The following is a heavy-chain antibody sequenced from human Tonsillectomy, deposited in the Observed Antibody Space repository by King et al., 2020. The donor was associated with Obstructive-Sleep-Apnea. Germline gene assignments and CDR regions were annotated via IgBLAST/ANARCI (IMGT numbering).Heavy chain of an antibody. Sequence: VQLVESGGGVVQPGRSLKLSCAASGFAFNTYAMHWVRQAPGKGLEWVAIISYDGRDKYHADSVKGRFTISRNNSKNTLYLQMSSLRAEDTAVYNCARVAYVWWMYRYPAPVDYWGQGTLVTVSS. J-gene: IGHJ4*02. D-gene: IGHD3-16*02. CDR3: ARVAYVWWMYRYPAPVDY. CDR1: GFAFNTYA. V-gene: IGHV3-30*04. CDR2: ISYDGRDK.